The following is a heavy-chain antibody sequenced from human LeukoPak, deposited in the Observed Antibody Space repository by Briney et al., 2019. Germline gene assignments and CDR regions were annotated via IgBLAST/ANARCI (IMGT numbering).Heavy chain of an antibody. D-gene: IGHD5-24*01. Sequence: PGGSLRLSCAASGFTFSSYEMNWVRQAPGKGLEWVSYISSSGSTIYYADSVKGRFTISRDNAKNSLYLQMNSLRAEDTAVYYCARDGDGYNWGYYSDYWGQGTLVTVSS. V-gene: IGHV3-48*03. CDR1: GFTFSSYE. CDR2: ISSSGSTI. J-gene: IGHJ4*02. CDR3: ARDGDGYNWGYYSDY.